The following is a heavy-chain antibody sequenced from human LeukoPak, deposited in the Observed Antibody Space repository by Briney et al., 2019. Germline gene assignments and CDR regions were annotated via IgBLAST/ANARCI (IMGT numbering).Heavy chain of an antibody. V-gene: IGHV3-74*01. CDR3: ARGSGSSWYFYFDY. Sequence: PGGSLRLSCAASGFSFSVYWMHWVRQAPGKGPVWVSRIKTDGSITDYADSVKGRFTISRDNAKNTLYLQMNSLRAEDTALYYCARGSGSSWYFYFDYWGQGTLVTVSS. CDR1: GFSFSVYW. J-gene: IGHJ4*02. CDR2: IKTDGSIT. D-gene: IGHD6-13*01.